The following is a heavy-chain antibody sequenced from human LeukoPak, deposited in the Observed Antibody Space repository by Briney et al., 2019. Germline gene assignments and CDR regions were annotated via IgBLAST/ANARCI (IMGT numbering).Heavy chain of an antibody. Sequence: PGGSLRLSCAASGFTFSSYAMSWVRQAPGKGLEWVSAISSSGSTIYYADSVKGRFTISRDNAKNSLYLQMNSLRAEDTAVYYCARAGGYYYYYMDVWGKGTTVTISS. J-gene: IGHJ6*03. CDR2: ISSSGSTI. CDR1: GFTFSSYA. CDR3: ARAGGYYYYYMDV. V-gene: IGHV3-48*03.